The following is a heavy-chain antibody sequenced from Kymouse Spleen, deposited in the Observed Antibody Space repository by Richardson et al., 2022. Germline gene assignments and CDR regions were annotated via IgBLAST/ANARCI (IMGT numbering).Heavy chain of an antibody. CDR2: IYYSGST. V-gene: IGHV4-39*01. J-gene: IGHJ4*02. Sequence: QLQLQESGPGLVKPSETLSLTCTVSGGSISSSSYYWGWIRQPPGKGLEWIGSIYYSGSTYYNPSLKSRVTISVDTSKNQFSLKLSSVTAADTAVYYCARDSSSWFSFDYWGQGTLVTVSS. CDR1: GGSISSSSYY. CDR3: ARDSSSWFSFDY. D-gene: IGHD6-13*01.